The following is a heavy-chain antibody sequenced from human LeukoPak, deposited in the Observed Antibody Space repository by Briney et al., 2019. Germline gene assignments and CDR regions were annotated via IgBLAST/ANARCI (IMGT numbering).Heavy chain of an antibody. D-gene: IGHD6-19*01. CDR3: ARDRPYSSGWYGQAGFDI. J-gene: IGHJ3*02. V-gene: IGHV1-2*02. CDR1: GYTFTGYY. Sequence: ASVKVSCKASGYTFTGYYMHWVRQAPGQGLEWMGWVNPNSGGTNYAQKFQGRVTMTTDTSTSTAYMELRSLRSDGTAVYYCARDRPYSSGWYGQAGFDIWGQGTMVTVSS. CDR2: VNPNSGGT.